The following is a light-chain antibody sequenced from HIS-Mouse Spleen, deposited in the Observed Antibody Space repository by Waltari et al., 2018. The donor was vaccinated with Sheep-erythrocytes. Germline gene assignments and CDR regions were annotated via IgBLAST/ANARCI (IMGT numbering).Light chain of an antibody. CDR1: QSISSW. J-gene: IGKJ4*01. V-gene: IGKV1-5*03. Sequence: DIQMTQSPSTLSASLGDRVTITCRASQSISSWLAWYQQKTGKAPKLLIYKASSLESGVPSRFSGSGSGTEFTLTISSLQPDDFATYYCQQYNSYSPLTFGGGTKVEIK. CDR3: QQYNSYSPLT. CDR2: KAS.